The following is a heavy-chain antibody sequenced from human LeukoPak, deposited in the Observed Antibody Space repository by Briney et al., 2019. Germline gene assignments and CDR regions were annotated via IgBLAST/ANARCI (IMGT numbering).Heavy chain of an antibody. D-gene: IGHD4-17*01. Sequence: GGSLRLSXAASGFTFDDYAMHWVRQAPGKGLEWVSLISGDGGSAYYADSVKGRFTISRDNSKNSLYLQMNSLRTEDTALYYCAKDIGDYVEHYFDYWGQGTLVTVSS. CDR1: GFTFDDYA. CDR3: AKDIGDYVEHYFDY. V-gene: IGHV3-43*02. CDR2: ISGDGGSA. J-gene: IGHJ4*02.